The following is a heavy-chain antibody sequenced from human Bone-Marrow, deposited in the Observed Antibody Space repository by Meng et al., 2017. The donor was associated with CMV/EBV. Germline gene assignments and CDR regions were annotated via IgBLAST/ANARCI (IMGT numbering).Heavy chain of an antibody. CDR2: IYSGGST. CDR1: GFTVSSNY. CDR3: AKGMVRGARAMDV. V-gene: IGHV3-53*01. D-gene: IGHD3-10*01. Sequence: GGSLRLSCAASGFTVSSNYMSWVRQAPGKGLEWVSVIYSGGSTYYADSVKGRFTISRDNSKNTLYLQMNSLRAEDTAVYYCAKGMVRGARAMDVWGQGTTVTVSS. J-gene: IGHJ6*02.